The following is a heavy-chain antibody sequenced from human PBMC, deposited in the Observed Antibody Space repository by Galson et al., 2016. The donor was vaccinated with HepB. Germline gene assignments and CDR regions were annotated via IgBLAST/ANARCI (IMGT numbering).Heavy chain of an antibody. CDR1: GFTFSSYA. CDR3: ARDDNDDRNALDI. V-gene: IGHV3-33*08. Sequence: SLRLSCAASGFTFSSYALSWVRQAPGEGLQWVATIWYDETNKYYTDSVKGRFTISRDDSKNTVYLQMNSLRVEDTAVYYCARDDNDDRNALDIWGQGTMVTVSS. CDR2: IWYDETNK. J-gene: IGHJ3*02. D-gene: IGHD1-1*01.